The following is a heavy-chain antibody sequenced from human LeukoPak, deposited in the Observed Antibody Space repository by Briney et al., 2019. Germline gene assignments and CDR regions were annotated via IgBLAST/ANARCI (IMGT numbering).Heavy chain of an antibody. CDR2: MSYDGSVQ. J-gene: IGHJ4*02. CDR3: AKVMITVVTTSKLDS. CDR1: GFTFSDYY. Sequence: GSLRLSCAASGFTFSDYYMSWIRQAPGMGLEWVAVMSYDGSVQYYADSVKGRFTISRDNSKNTLYLQMINLRTDDTAFYYCAKVMITVVTTSKLDSWGQGTLVTVSS. V-gene: IGHV3-30*18. D-gene: IGHD4-23*01.